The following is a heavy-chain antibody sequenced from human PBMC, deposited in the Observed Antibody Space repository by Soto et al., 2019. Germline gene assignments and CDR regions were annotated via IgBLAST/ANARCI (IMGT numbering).Heavy chain of an antibody. CDR1: GFTFSTYA. CDR2: LTDSGGLT. Sequence: GGSLRLSCAASGFTFSTYAMSWVRQAPGRGLEWISSLTDSGGLTYYADSVRGRFTISRDNSKSTLYLQMNSLRVEDTALYYCAKGGIGTTGCDFWGQGILVTVSS. CDR3: AKGGIGTTGCDF. J-gene: IGHJ4*02. V-gene: IGHV3-23*01. D-gene: IGHD3-9*01.